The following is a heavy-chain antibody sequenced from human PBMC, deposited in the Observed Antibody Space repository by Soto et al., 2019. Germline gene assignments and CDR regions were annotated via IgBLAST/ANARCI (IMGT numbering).Heavy chain of an antibody. J-gene: IGHJ4*02. CDR1: GGSISSYY. V-gene: IGHV4-59*01. CDR3: ATYYAILTGYYAFDY. Sequence: SETLSLTCTVSGGSISSYYWSWIRQPPGKGLEWIGYIYYSGNTHYNPSLKSRVTISLDTSKNQFSLKLSSVTAADTAVYYCATYYAILTGYYAFDYWGQGTRVTVSS. CDR2: IYYSGNT. D-gene: IGHD3-9*01.